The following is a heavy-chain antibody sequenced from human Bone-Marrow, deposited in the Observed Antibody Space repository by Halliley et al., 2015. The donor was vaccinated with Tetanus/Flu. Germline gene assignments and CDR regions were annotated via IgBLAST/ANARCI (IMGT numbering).Heavy chain of an antibody. V-gene: IGHV3-23*01. CDR3: APASYYGSGSSGY. Sequence: VSTPSAGGDSTYYADSVKGRFINSRDNSKNTLYLQMNSLRAEDTAVYYCAPASYYGSGSSGYWGRGTLVTVSS. CDR2: PSAGGDST. J-gene: IGHJ4*02. D-gene: IGHD3-10*01.